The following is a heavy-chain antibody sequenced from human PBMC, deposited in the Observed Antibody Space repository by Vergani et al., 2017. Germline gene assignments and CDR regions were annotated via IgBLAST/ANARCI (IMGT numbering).Heavy chain of an antibody. CDR3: ARDVGYCSSTSCYEWFDP. CDR2: INSDGDST. D-gene: IGHD2-2*01. J-gene: IGHJ5*02. CDR1: GFTFSNYW. V-gene: IGHV3-74*01. Sequence: VQLVESGGGLVQPGGSLRLSCTASGFTFSNYWMQWVRQAPGKGLMWVSRINSDGDSTSYADSVKGRFTISRDNAKNSLYLQMNSLRAEDTAVYYCARDVGYCSSTSCYEWFDPWGQGTLVTVSS.